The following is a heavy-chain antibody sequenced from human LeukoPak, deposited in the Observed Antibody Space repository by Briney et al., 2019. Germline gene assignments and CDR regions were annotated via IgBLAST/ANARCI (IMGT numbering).Heavy chain of an antibody. D-gene: IGHD4-17*01. CDR2: IIPIFGTA. CDR3: ARDGGMTTVTTDYYYGMDV. CDR1: RGTFSSYA. J-gene: IGHJ6*02. Sequence: SVKVSCKASRGTFSSYAISWVRQAPGQGLEWMGGIIPIFGTANYAQKFQGRVTITADESTSTAYMELSSLRSEDTAVYYCARDGGMTTVTTDYYYGMDVWGQGTTVTVSS. V-gene: IGHV1-69*13.